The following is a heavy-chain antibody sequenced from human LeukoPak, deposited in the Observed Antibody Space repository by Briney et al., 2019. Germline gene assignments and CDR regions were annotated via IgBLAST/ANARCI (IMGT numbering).Heavy chain of an antibody. V-gene: IGHV3-23*01. CDR2: IHGSSGST. CDR1: GFTFRNYG. Sequence: GGSLRLSCSASGFTFRNYGMRWVRQAPGKGLEWVSGIHGSSGSTYYADSVKGRSTISRDNSKNTLYLQMNSLRAEDTAVYYCARGYDFWSGYSFDYWGQGTLVTVSS. J-gene: IGHJ4*02. D-gene: IGHD3-3*01. CDR3: ARGYDFWSGYSFDY.